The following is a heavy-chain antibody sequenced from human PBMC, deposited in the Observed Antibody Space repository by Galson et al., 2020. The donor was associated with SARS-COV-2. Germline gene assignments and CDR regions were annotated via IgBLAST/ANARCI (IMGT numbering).Heavy chain of an antibody. CDR1: GDSISDHH. Sequence: SETLSLICTLSGDSISDHHWSWIRQPPGKGLEWIGYIYYTGSTTYNPSLKSRVTISIDASKRQFSLNLTSVTAADTAVYYCARDAARGLDTWGQGTLVTVSS. CDR3: ARDAARGLDT. CDR2: IYYTGST. D-gene: IGHD2-15*01. V-gene: IGHV4-59*11. J-gene: IGHJ5*02.